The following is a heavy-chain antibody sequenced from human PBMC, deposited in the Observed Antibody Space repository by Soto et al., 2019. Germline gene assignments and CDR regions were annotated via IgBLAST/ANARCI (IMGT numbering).Heavy chain of an antibody. CDR3: ARDRLGYSGYDELFDY. J-gene: IGHJ4*02. Sequence: QVQLVQSGAEVKKPGASVKVSCKASGYTFTGYYMHWVRQAPGQGLEWMGWINPNSGGTNYAQKFQGRVTMTRDTSISTAYMELSRLRSDDTAVYYCARDRLGYSGYDELFDYWGQGTLVTVSS. D-gene: IGHD5-12*01. V-gene: IGHV1-2*02. CDR1: GYTFTGYY. CDR2: INPNSGGT.